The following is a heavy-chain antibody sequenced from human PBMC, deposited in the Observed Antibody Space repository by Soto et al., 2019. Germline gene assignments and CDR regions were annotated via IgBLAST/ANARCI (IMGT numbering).Heavy chain of an antibody. CDR1: GYTFTSYG. J-gene: IGHJ6*03. CDR3: ARDLNSDYDILTGRPLYYYYYMDV. Sequence: ASVKVSCKASGYTFTSYGISWVRQAPGQGLEWMGWISAYNGNTNYAQNLQGRVTMTTDTSTSTAYMELRSLRSDDTAVYYCARDLNSDYDILTGRPLYYYYYMDVWGKGTTVTVSS. CDR2: ISAYNGNT. V-gene: IGHV1-18*01. D-gene: IGHD3-9*01.